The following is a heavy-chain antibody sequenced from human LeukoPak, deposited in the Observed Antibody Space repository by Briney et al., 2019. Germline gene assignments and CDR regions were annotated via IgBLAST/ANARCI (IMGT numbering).Heavy chain of an antibody. CDR2: IKQDGSEK. D-gene: IGHD3-3*01. CDR3: AREYYDFWSGYYTFFDY. V-gene: IGHV3-7*01. CDR1: GFTFSSYW. J-gene: IGHJ4*02. Sequence: GRSLRLSCAASGFTFSSYWMSWVRQAPGKGLEWVANIKQDGSEKYYVDSVKGRFTISRDNAKNSLYLQMNSLRAEDTAVYYCAREYYDFWSGYYTFFDYWGQGTLVTVSS.